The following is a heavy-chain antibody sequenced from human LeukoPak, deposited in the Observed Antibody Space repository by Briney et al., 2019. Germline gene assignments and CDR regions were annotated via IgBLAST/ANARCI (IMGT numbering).Heavy chain of an antibody. CDR3: ARDPIAVAGTWDY. Sequence: GASVKVSCKASGYTFTSYYMHWVRQAPGQGLEWMGIINPSGGSTSYAQKFQGRVTMTGDMSTSTVYMELSSLRSEDTAVYYCARDPIAVAGTWDYWGQGTLVTVSS. J-gene: IGHJ4*02. D-gene: IGHD6-19*01. CDR2: INPSGGST. CDR1: GYTFTSYY. V-gene: IGHV1-46*01.